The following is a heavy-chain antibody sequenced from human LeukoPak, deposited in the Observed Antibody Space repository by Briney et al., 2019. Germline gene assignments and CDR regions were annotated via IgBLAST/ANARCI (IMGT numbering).Heavy chain of an antibody. J-gene: IGHJ4*02. Sequence: GGSLRLSCVASGFTFSNYVLSWVRQAPGKGLEWVSAFSGSVDNTYYADSVKGRFTISRDNSKNTLYLQINSLRAEDTAVYYCAKGDYVWGSYRSPLEYWGQGTLVTVSS. CDR1: GFTFSNYV. V-gene: IGHV3-23*01. CDR3: AKGDYVWGSYRSPLEY. CDR2: FSGSVDNT. D-gene: IGHD3-16*02.